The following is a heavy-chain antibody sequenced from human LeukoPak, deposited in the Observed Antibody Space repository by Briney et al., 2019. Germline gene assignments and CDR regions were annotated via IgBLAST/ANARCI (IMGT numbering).Heavy chain of an antibody. J-gene: IGHJ6*03. CDR3: AKRYCSSTSCYNYYYYMDV. CDR1: GFTFSSYG. D-gene: IGHD2-2*02. CDR2: IRYGGSNK. Sequence: GGSLRLSCAASGFTFSSYGMHWVRQAPGKGLEWVAFIRYGGSNKYYADPVKGRFTISRDNSKNTLYLQMNSLRAEDTAVYYCAKRYCSSTSCYNYYYYMDVWGKGTTVTVSS. V-gene: IGHV3-30*02.